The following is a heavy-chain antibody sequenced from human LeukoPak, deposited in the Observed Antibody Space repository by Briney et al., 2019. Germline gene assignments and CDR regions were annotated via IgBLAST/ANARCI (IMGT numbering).Heavy chain of an antibody. D-gene: IGHD3-16*02. CDR2: INTNTGNT. V-gene: IGHV7-4-1*02. J-gene: IGHJ4*02. CDR3: ARAFQPLGGLSLPDY. Sequence: ASVKVSCKASGYTFTNYAMNWVRQAPGQGLEWMGWINTNTGNTTYAQGFTGRFVFSLDTSVSTAYLQISSLKAEDTAVYYCARAFQPLGGLSLPDYWAQGTLVTVSS. CDR1: GYTFTNYA.